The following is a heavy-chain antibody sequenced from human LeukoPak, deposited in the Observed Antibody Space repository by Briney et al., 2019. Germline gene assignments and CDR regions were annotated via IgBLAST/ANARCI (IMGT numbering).Heavy chain of an antibody. CDR1: GFTFSSYS. CDR3: ARDIRYDSSGWYFDY. D-gene: IGHD3-22*01. J-gene: IGHJ4*02. CDR2: ISSSSSYI. Sequence: PGRSLRLSCAASGFTFSSYSMNWVRQAPGKGLEWVSSISSSSSYIYYADSVKGRFTISRDNAKNSLYLQMNSLRAEDTAVYYCARDIRYDSSGWYFDYWGQGTLVTVSS. V-gene: IGHV3-21*01.